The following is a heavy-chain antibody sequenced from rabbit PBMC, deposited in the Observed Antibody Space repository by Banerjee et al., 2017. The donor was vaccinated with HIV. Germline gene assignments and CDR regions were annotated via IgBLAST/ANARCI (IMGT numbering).Heavy chain of an antibody. CDR2: IYGGSRGDT. Sequence: QEQLEESGGGLVKPEGSLTLTCTASGFSFSYKYVMCWVRQAPGKGLEWIACIYGGSRGDTYYASWAKGRFTISKTSSTTVTLQMTSLTAADTATYFCARDLAGVIGWNFNLWGQGTLVTV. CDR1: GFSFSYKYV. J-gene: IGHJ4*01. D-gene: IGHD4-1*01. V-gene: IGHV1S45*01. CDR3: ARDLAGVIGWNFNL.